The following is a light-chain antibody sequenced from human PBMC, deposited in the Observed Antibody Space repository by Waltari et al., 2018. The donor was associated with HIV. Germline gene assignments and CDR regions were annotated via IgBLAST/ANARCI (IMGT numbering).Light chain of an antibody. CDR1: NLGTKS. J-gene: IGLJ3*02. Sequence: SYVLTPPPSVSVAPGQTASLTCGGDNLGTKSVPWYQQKSGQAPVLVVSDNTDRPSGIPERFSGSNSGNTATLTLNRVEAGDEADYYCQVWDSTSDWVFGGGSKLTVL. CDR3: QVWDSTSDWV. V-gene: IGLV3-21*02. CDR2: DNT.